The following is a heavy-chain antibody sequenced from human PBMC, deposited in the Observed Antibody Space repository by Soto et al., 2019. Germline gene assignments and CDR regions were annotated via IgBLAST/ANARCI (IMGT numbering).Heavy chain of an antibody. J-gene: IGHJ5*02. CDR3: ARGIATGQLDP. D-gene: IGHD2-15*01. CDR2: INPDNGNT. V-gene: IGHV1-3*01. CDR1: GYTFTRYT. Sequence: ASVKVSCKASGYTFTRYTMNWVRQAPGQRLEWMGWINPDNGNTKSSQKFQDRVIITRDTSASTAYMDLSSLRSEDTAVYYCARGIATGQLDPWGQGTLVTVSS.